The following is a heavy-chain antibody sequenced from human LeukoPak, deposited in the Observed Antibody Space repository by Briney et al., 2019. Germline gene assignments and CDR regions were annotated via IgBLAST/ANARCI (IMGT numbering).Heavy chain of an antibody. D-gene: IGHD3-10*01. V-gene: IGHV1-46*01. CDR1: GYIFTSYY. CDR3: ARDHGVIDYFDC. CDR2: INPSGGST. J-gene: IGHJ4*02. Sequence: ASVKVSCKASGYIFTSYYMHWVRQAPGQGLEWMGIINPSGGSTSYAQKFQGRVTMTRDTSTSTVYMELSSLRSEDTAVYYCARDHGVIDYFDCWGQGTLVTVSS.